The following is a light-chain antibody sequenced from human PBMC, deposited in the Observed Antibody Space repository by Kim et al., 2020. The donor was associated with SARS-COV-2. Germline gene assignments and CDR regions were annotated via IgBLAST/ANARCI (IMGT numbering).Light chain of an antibody. CDR2: KDN. V-gene: IGLV3-25*03. CDR3: QSADSSDSWV. Sequence: SYELTQPPSVSVSPGQTARITCSGDALAKQYAYWYQQKPGQAPVMVIYKDNERPSGIPERFSGSSSGTTVTLTISVVQAEDEADYHCQSADSSDSWVFGGGTQLTVL. J-gene: IGLJ3*02. CDR1: ALAKQY.